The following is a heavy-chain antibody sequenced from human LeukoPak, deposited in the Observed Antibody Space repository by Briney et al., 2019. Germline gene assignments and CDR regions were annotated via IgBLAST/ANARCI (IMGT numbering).Heavy chain of an antibody. CDR2: ITHSGSS. Sequence: SETLSLTCAVSGYSISSGYYWGWIRQPPGKGLEWVGGITHSGSSYYNPSLKSRVTISVDTSKNQFSLKLTSVTAADTAVYYCARDSSSSPFANWGQATLVTVSS. CDR3: ARDSSSSPFAN. J-gene: IGHJ4*02. V-gene: IGHV4-38-2*02. CDR1: GYSISSGYY. D-gene: IGHD6-6*01.